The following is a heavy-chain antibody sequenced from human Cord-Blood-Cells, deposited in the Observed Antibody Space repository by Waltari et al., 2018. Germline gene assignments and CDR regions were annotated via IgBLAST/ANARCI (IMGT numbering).Heavy chain of an antibody. CDR2: FDPEDGET. Sequence: QVQLVQSGAAVKNPGASVKVSCKVSGHPLPELSMPWVRQAPGNGLEWMGGFDPEDGETIYAQKFQGRGTMTEDTSTDTAYMELSSLRSEDTAVYYCATGSIVGATIAFDIWGQGTMVTVSS. CDR1: GHPLPELS. J-gene: IGHJ3*02. V-gene: IGHV1-24*01. D-gene: IGHD1-26*01. CDR3: ATGSIVGATIAFDI.